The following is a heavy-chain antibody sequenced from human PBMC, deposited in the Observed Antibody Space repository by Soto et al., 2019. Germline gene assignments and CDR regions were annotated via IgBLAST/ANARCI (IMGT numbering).Heavy chain of an antibody. V-gene: IGHV3-21*01. D-gene: IGHD3-3*02. Sequence: GSLRLSCAASGFTFSSYSMNWVRQAPGKGLEWVSSISSSSSYIYYADSVKGRFTISRDNAKNSLYLQMNSLRAEDTAVYYCARAGRGHFSTGSSNDFGYGMDVWGQGTKVTVSS. CDR2: ISSSSSYI. J-gene: IGHJ6*02. CDR3: ARAGRGHFSTGSSNDFGYGMDV. CDR1: GFTFSSYS.